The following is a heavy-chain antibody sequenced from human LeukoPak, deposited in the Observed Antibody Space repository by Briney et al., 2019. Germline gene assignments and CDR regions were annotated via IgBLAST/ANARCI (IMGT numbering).Heavy chain of an antibody. CDR3: ARSDGSWSDRDS. V-gene: IGHV3-48*02. D-gene: IGHD3-10*01. Sequence: AGTVRLSCAGSGFNFSHYSMNWVRQAPGKEVEWLSYVGQSNTTILYTDSVRGQLTISRDNCKDSVYLQMNSLRDGDAAVYYCARSDGSWSDRDSWGQGTLVIVSS. CDR2: VGQSNTTI. CDR1: GFNFSHYS. J-gene: IGHJ5*01.